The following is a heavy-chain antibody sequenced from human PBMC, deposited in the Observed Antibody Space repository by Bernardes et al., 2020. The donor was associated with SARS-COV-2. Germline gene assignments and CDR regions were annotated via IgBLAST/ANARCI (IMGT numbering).Heavy chain of an antibody. CDR2: INHSGST. D-gene: IGHD5-12*01. J-gene: IGHJ6*02. CDR1: GGSFSGYY. CDR3: ARVPRWLQFSYGMDV. V-gene: IGHV4-34*01. Sequence: SETLSLTCAVYGGSFSGYYWSWIRQPPGKGLEWIWEINHSGSTNYNPSLKSRVTISVDTSKNQFSLKLSSVTAADTAVYYCARVPRWLQFSYGMDVWGQGTTVNVSS.